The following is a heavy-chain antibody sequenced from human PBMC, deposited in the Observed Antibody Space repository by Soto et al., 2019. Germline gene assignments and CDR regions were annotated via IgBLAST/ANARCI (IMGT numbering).Heavy chain of an antibody. V-gene: IGHV3-7*05. J-gene: IGHJ6*02. Sequence: GGSLRLSCAASGFTFSSYWMSWVRQAPGKGLEWVANIKQDGSEKYYVDSVKGRFTISRDNAKNSLYLQMNSLRAEDTAVYCCARDGSPTRLGYCSGGSCFGGFSTGMDVWGQGTTVTVSS. CDR1: GFTFSSYW. D-gene: IGHD2-15*01. CDR3: ARDGSPTRLGYCSGGSCFGGFSTGMDV. CDR2: IKQDGSEK.